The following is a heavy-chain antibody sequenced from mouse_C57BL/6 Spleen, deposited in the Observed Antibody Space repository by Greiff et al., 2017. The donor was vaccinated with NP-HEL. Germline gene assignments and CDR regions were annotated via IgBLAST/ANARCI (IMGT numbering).Heavy chain of an antibody. D-gene: IGHD1-1*01. CDR1: GFTFSDYG. J-gene: IGHJ1*03. CDR2: ISSGSSTI. CDR3: ARKDYYGRSPGWYFDV. V-gene: IGHV5-17*01. Sequence: EVKLVESGGGLVKPGGSLKLSCAASGFTFSDYGMHWVRQAPEKGLEWVAYISSGSSTIYYADTVKGRFTISRDNAKNTLFLQMTSLRSEDTAMYYCARKDYYGRSPGWYFDVGGTGTTVTVSS.